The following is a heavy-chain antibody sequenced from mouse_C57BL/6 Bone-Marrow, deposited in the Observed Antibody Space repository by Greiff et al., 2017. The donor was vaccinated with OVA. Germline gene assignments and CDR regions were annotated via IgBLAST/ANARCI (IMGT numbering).Heavy chain of an antibody. CDR1: GYSITSGYY. CDR2: ISYDGSN. CDR3: ARGKNYGYSWFAY. V-gene: IGHV3-6*01. D-gene: IGHD2-2*01. Sequence: EVQLVESGPGLVKPSQSLSLTCSVTGYSITSGYYWNWIRQFPGNKLEWMGYISYDGSNNYNPSLKNRISITRDTSKNQFFLKLNSVTTEDTATYYCARGKNYGYSWFAYWGQGTLVTVSA. J-gene: IGHJ3*01.